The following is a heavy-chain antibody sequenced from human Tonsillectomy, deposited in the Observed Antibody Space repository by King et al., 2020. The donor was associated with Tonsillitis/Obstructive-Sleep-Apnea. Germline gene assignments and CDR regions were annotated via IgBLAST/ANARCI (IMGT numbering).Heavy chain of an antibody. CDR1: GFTFSSYN. Sequence: VQLVESGGALVQPGGSLRLSCAASGFTFSSYNINWVRQAPEKGLEWVSDIISTCSTIYYADSVKGRFTISRDNAKSSLYLKMNSLGDEDTAVYYCTIGNKYGSGPYWGQGTLVTVSS. J-gene: IGHJ4*02. V-gene: IGHV3-48*02. D-gene: IGHD3-10*01. CDR2: IISTCSTI. CDR3: TIGNKYGSGPY.